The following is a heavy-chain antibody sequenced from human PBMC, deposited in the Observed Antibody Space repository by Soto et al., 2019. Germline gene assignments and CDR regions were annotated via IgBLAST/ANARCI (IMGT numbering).Heavy chain of an antibody. D-gene: IGHD3-10*01. V-gene: IGHV3-23*04. CDR1: GFTFTNYA. Sequence: VQLVESGGGVVQPGGSLRLSCAASGFTFTNYAMNWVRQAPGKGLEWVSSISGSGTTTYYADSVQGRFTISRDNSRHTLYLEMNSLRAEDTAVYYCARDLFLQGYYGSGNYYALDYWGQGTLVPVSS. CDR3: ARDLFLQGYYGSGNYYALDY. CDR2: ISGSGTTT. J-gene: IGHJ4*02.